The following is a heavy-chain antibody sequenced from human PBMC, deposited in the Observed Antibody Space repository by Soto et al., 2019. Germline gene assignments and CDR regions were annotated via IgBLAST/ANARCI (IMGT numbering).Heavy chain of an antibody. CDR2: IFYSGTT. CDR1: GGSISSGGYF. J-gene: IGHJ4*02. Sequence: QVQLQESGPGLVKPSQTLSLTCTVSGGSISSGGYFWSWIRQPPGKGLEWIGNIFYSGTTYYNPSLKRRVTISVDTSKNQFSLQLSSVTAADTAVYFCARGVLYWGQGTLVTVSS. CDR3: ARGVLY. D-gene: IGHD1-1*01. V-gene: IGHV4-31*03.